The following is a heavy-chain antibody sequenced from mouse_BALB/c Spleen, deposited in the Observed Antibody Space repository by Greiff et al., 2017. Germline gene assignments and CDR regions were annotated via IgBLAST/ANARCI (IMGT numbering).Heavy chain of an antibody. D-gene: IGHD1-2*01. CDR3: ARSGLRLLAWFAY. J-gene: IGHJ3*01. CDR2: INPGSGGT. Sequence: VKLQQSGAELVRPGTSVKVSCKASGYAFTNYLIEWVKQRPGQGLEWIGVINPGSGGTNYNEKFKGKATLTADKSSSTAYMQLSSLTSDDSAVYFCARSGLRLLAWFAYWGQGTLVTVSA. V-gene: IGHV1-54*01. CDR1: GYAFTNYL.